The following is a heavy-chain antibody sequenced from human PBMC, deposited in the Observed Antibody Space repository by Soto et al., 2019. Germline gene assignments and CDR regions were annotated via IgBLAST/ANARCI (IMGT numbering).Heavy chain of an antibody. Sequence: QVQLVQSGAEEKKPGASVKVSCKASGYTFTSYAMHWVRQAPGQRLEWMGWINAGNGNTKYSQKFQGRVTITRDTSASTAYMELSSLRSEDTAVYYCARDRTNAAYYYGMDVWGQGTTVTVSS. D-gene: IGHD2-8*01. J-gene: IGHJ6*02. CDR3: ARDRTNAAYYYGMDV. CDR1: GYTFTSYA. CDR2: INAGNGNT. V-gene: IGHV1-3*05.